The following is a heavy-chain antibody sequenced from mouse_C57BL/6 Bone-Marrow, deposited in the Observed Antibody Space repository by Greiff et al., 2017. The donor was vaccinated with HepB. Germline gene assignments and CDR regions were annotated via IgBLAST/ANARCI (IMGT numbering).Heavy chain of an antibody. Sequence: VQLKESGGGLVQPGGSMKLSCAASGFTFSDAWMDWVRQSPEKGLEWVAEIRNKANNHATYYAESVKGRFTISRDDSKSSVYLQMNSLRAEDTGIYYCTRIITTVVATKDYFDYWGQGTTLTVSS. V-gene: IGHV6-6*01. J-gene: IGHJ2*01. CDR1: GFTFSDAW. CDR3: TRIITTVVATKDYFDY. D-gene: IGHD1-1*01. CDR2: IRNKANNHAT.